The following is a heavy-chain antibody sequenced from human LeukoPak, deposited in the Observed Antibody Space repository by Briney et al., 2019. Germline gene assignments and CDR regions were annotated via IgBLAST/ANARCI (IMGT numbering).Heavy chain of an antibody. CDR1: GYTFTNYG. D-gene: IGHD2-15*01. CDR3: ARDCIGCHGFDH. V-gene: IGHV1-18*01. J-gene: IGHJ4*02. CDR2: VIAYGDNT. Sequence: ASVKVSFKTSGYTFTNYGITWVRQAPGQGREWMGWVIAYGDNTNYVQKVQGRVTMTTDTSTSTAYMELRSLRFDDTAVYYCARDCIGCHGFDHWGQGTLVTVSS.